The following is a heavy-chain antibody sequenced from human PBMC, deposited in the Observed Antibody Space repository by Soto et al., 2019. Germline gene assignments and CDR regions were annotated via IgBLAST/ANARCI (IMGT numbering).Heavy chain of an antibody. CDR3: ARVPRGSRYFYYLDV. CDR2: MNLNGGNT. J-gene: IGHJ6*03. D-gene: IGHD3-16*01. Sequence: QVQLVQSGAEVKKPGASVKVSCKASGDTFTGDEITWVRQATGQGLEWMGRMNLNGGNTGYAQTFQGRVSMTGNPSISTAYMELSSLRSEDTAVYYCARVPRGSRYFYYLDVWGKGTTVIVSS. CDR1: GDTFTGDE. V-gene: IGHV1-8*01.